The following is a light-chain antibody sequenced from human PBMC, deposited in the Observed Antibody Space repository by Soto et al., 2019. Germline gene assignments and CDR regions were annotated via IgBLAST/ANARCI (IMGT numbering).Light chain of an antibody. V-gene: IGLV1-47*02. CDR2: GNS. J-gene: IGLJ3*02. CDR1: SSNVGFNA. CDR3: AAWDDSLRGVV. Sequence: QSVLTQPPSASGAPGQRVTLSCIGGSSNVGFNAVNWYQQLPGAAPKLLIHGNSQRPSGVPDRFSGSKSGTSASLAIIGLRAEDEAHYYYAAWDDSLRGVVFGGGTKVTVL.